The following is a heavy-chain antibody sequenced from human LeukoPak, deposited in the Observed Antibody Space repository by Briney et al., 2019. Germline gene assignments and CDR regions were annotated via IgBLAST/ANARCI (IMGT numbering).Heavy chain of an antibody. Sequence: PGGSLRLSCAASGFTFSTYAMSWVRQAPGKGLVWVSRINSDGSGTNYPDSVTGRFAMSRDNAKNTLYLQMNSLRAEDTAVYYCARGGARIGEYTYGFDYWGQGALVTVSS. CDR2: INSDGSGT. V-gene: IGHV3-74*01. CDR1: GFTFSTYA. CDR3: ARGGARIGEYTYGFDY. D-gene: IGHD5-18*01. J-gene: IGHJ4*02.